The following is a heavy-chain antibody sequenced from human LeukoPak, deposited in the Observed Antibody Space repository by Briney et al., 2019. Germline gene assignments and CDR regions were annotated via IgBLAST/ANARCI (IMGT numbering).Heavy chain of an antibody. CDR2: IYSGGST. CDR3: ARGRQGGPFDY. D-gene: IGHD2-15*01. V-gene: IGHV3-53*01. Sequence: GGSLRLSCSMSGFTLSHYAMSWVRQAPGKGLEWVSVIYSGGSTYYADSVKGRFTISRDNSKNTLYLQMNSLRAEDTAVYYCARGRQGGPFDYWGQGTLVTVSS. CDR1: GFTLSHYA. J-gene: IGHJ4*02.